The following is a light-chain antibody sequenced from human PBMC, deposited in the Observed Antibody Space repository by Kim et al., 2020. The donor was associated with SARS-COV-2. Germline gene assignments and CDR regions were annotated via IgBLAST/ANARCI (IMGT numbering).Light chain of an antibody. CDR1: SIGSKS. CDR3: QVWDSSGYHRVV. CDR2: YDS. J-gene: IGLJ2*01. V-gene: IGLV3-21*04. Sequence: SYELTQPPSVSVAPGKTARLSCGGNSIGSKSVHWYQQKSGQAPVLVISYDSDRPSGIPERFSGSNSGNTATLIISRVEAGDEADYYCQVWDSSGYHRVVFGGGTQLTVL.